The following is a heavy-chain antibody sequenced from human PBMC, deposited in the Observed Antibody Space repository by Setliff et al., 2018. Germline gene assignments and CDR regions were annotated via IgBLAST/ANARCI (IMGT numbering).Heavy chain of an antibody. J-gene: IGHJ4*02. V-gene: IGHV4-59*11. Sequence: SETLSLTCTVSGGSISSHYWGWIRQPPGKGLEWIGSIYYSGSTNYNPSLKSRVTISVDTSKNQFSLKLSSVTAADTAVYYCARVYSYYNFWSGYYNGFDYWGQGMLVTVSS. CDR2: IYYSGST. CDR3: ARVYSYYNFWSGYYNGFDY. D-gene: IGHD3-3*01. CDR1: GGSISSHY.